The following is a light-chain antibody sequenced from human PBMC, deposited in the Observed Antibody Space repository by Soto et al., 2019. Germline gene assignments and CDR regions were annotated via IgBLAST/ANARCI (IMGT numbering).Light chain of an antibody. V-gene: IGKV3-20*01. CDR3: QQYGSSPYT. CDR2: GAS. Sequence: EIVLTQSPGTLSLSPGERATLSRRASQSVSSSYLAWYQQKPGQAPRLLMYGASSRATGIPDRFSGGGSATDFTLTISRLEPEDFAVYYCQQYGSSPYTFGQGTKLEIK. J-gene: IGKJ2*01. CDR1: QSVSSSY.